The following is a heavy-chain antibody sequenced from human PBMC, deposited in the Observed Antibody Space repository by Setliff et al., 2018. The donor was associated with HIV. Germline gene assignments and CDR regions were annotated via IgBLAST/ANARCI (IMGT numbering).Heavy chain of an antibody. V-gene: IGHV4-39*07. CDR1: GGSISSSSYS. CDR2: INHSGST. Sequence: PSETLSLTCTVSGGSISSSSYSWGWIRQPPGKGLEWIGEINHSGSTNYNPSPKSRVTISVDTSKNQFSLKLSSVTAADTAVYYCARDADKRSTFDYWGQGTLVTVSS. J-gene: IGHJ4*02. CDR3: ARDADKRSTFDY.